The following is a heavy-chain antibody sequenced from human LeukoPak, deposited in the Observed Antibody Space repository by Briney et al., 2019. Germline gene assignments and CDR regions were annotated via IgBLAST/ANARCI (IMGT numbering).Heavy chain of an antibody. CDR2: ISAYNGNT. J-gene: IGHJ4*02. Sequence: ASVKVSCKASGYTFTSYGISWVRQAPGQGLEWMGWISAYNGNTNYAQKLQGRVTMTTDTSTSTAYMELRSLRSDDTAVCYCALTRDDYVWGSYRPFHWGQGTLVTVSS. CDR1: GYTFTSYG. CDR3: ALTRDDYVWGSYRPFH. V-gene: IGHV1-18*01. D-gene: IGHD3-16*02.